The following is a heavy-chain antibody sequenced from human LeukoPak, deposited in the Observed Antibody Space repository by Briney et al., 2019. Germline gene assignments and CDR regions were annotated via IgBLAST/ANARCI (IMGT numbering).Heavy chain of an antibody. D-gene: IGHD3-9*01. CDR1: GGSISSYY. Sequence: SETLSLTCTVSGGSISSYYWSWIRQPPGKGLEWIGYIYYSGSTNYNPSLKSRVTISVDTSKNQFSLKLSSVTAADTAVYYCARVSLYYDILTGYHNWFDPWGQGTLVTVFS. CDR2: IYYSGST. J-gene: IGHJ5*02. CDR3: ARVSLYYDILTGYHNWFDP. V-gene: IGHV4-59*01.